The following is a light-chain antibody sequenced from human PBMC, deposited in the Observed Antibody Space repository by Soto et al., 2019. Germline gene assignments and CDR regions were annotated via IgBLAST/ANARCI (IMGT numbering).Light chain of an antibody. CDR1: TSDVGGYNY. J-gene: IGLJ3*02. CDR2: EVS. V-gene: IGLV2-14*01. CDR3: SSYASSTAWV. Sequence: QSALTQPASVSGTPGQSITISCTGSTSDVGGYNYVSWYQHHPGKAPKLLIYEVSNRPSGVSTRFSASKSGNTASLTISGLQAEDEADYYCSSYASSTAWVFGAGTQLTV.